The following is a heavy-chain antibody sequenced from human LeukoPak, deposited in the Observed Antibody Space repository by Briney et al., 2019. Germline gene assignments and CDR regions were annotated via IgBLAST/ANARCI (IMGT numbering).Heavy chain of an antibody. CDR1: GGSFSGYY. Sequence: SETLSLTCAVYGGSFSGYYWSWIRQPPGKGLEWIGEINHSGSTNHNPSLKSRVTISVDTSKNQFSLKLSSVTAADTAVYYCASLTGTTDYYYYYMDVWGKGTTVTVSS. V-gene: IGHV4-34*01. D-gene: IGHD1-20*01. J-gene: IGHJ6*03. CDR2: INHSGST. CDR3: ASLTGTTDYYYYYMDV.